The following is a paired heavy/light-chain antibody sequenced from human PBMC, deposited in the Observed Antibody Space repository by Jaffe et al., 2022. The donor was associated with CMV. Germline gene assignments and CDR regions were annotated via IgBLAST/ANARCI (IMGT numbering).Heavy chain of an antibody. D-gene: IGHD3-9*01. CDR3: THTGYFDWWSYSDH. V-gene: IGHV2-5*01. J-gene: IGHJ4*02. Sequence: QITLRESGPTLVKPTQTLTLTCTLSGFSLSTSGVGVGWMRQPPGRALEWLAVIYWNGDKYYSPSLKSRLSITKGTAANVVGLTLSDVDPVDTATYYCTHTGYFDWWSYSDHWGQGAPVTVSS. CDR2: IYWNGDK. CDR1: GFSLSTSGVG.
Light chain of an antibody. Sequence: EIVLTQSPGTLSSSPGERATLSCRASQKIEYLAWYQQKPGQAPRLLFYGISIRASGVPDRFLAGGSGTDFTLTISRLEPEDFAVYYCQNYGRSLQTFGQGTKV. CDR3: QNYGRSLQT. CDR1: QKIEY. J-gene: IGKJ1*01. CDR2: GIS. V-gene: IGKV3-20*01.